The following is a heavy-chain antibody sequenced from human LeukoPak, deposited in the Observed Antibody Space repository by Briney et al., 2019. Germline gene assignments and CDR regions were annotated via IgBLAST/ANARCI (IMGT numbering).Heavy chain of an antibody. J-gene: IGHJ5*02. CDR3: ASQSFARFDP. CDR2: IQPDGREQ. D-gene: IGHD3-16*01. Sequence: PGGSLRLSCAASGLSFNSKWMSWVRQAPGKGLEWVGNIQPDGREQYPVDSVKGRFTISRDNARNLVFLQMNSLRVEDTAVYYCASQSFARFDPWGQGTLVTVSS. V-gene: IGHV3-7*01. CDR1: GLSFNSKW.